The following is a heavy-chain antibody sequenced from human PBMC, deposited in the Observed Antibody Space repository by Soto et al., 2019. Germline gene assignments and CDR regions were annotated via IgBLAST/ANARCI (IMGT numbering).Heavy chain of an antibody. CDR3: VLFAQPAASSLS. V-gene: IGHV4-34*01. CDR1: GGSFSGYY. J-gene: IGHJ4*02. D-gene: IGHD2-2*01. CDR2: ISHTGNT. Sequence: SETVSLTCAVYGGSFSGYYWNWIRQPPGMGLEWIGDISHTGNTKYNPSLKSRLTISLDTSKNQFSLKLTSVTAADTAMYYCVLFAQPAASSLSRGKATLLTV.